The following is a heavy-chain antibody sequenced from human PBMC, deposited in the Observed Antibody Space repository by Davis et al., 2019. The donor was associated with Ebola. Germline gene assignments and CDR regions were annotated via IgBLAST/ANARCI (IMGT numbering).Heavy chain of an antibody. Sequence: AASVKVSCKASGYTFTTYAIHWVRQAPGQRLEWMGWINGGNGNTASSQNFQGRLTITRETSATTAYMELSSLRSEDTAIYYCARRYCSGISCNSWQYNYFDPWGQGTLVTVSP. J-gene: IGHJ5*02. D-gene: IGHD2-15*01. CDR1: GYTFTTYA. V-gene: IGHV1-3*01. CDR2: INGGNGNT. CDR3: ARRYCSGISCNSWQYNYFDP.